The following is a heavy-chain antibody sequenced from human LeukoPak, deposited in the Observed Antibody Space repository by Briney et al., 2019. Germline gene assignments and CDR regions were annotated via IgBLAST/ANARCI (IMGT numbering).Heavy chain of an antibody. Sequence: GGSLRLSCAASGFTFSSPAMHWVRQAPGKGLDWVAVISYDGSNKYYADSVKGRFTISRDNSKNTLYLQMNSLRAEDTAVYYCARDGSPFVSGDEAFDIWGQGTMVTVSS. J-gene: IGHJ3*02. CDR3: ARDGSPFVSGDEAFDI. V-gene: IGHV3-30*04. CDR1: GFTFSSPA. CDR2: ISYDGSNK. D-gene: IGHD3-10*01.